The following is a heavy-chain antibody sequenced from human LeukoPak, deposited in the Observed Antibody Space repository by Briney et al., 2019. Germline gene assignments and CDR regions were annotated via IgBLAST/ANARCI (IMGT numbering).Heavy chain of an antibody. CDR3: ARSILYCSGGSCYSADY. J-gene: IGHJ4*02. CDR2: ISAYNGNT. V-gene: IGHV1-18*01. CDR1: GYTFTSYG. Sequence: GASVKVSCKASGYTFTSYGISWVRQAPGQGLEWMGWISAYNGNTNYAQKLQGRVTMTTDTSTSTAYMELRSLRSDDTAVYYCARSILYCSGGSCYSADYWGQGTLVIISS. D-gene: IGHD2-15*01.